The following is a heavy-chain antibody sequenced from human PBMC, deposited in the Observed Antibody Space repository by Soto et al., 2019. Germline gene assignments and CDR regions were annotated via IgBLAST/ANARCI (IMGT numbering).Heavy chain of an antibody. D-gene: IGHD3-3*01. CDR2: IYYSGST. CDR3: ARGPRATIFGVVRPSRGFDP. J-gene: IGHJ5*02. Sequence: SETLSLTCTVSGGSISSYYWSWIRQPPGKGLEWIGYIYYSGSTNYNPSLKSRVTISVDTSKNQFSLKLSSVTAADTAVYYCARGPRATIFGVVRPSRGFDPWGQGTLVTVSS. CDR1: GGSISSYY. V-gene: IGHV4-59*01.